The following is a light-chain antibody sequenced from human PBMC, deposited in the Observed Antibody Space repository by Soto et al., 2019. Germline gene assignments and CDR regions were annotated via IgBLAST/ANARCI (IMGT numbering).Light chain of an antibody. CDR2: AAS. V-gene: IGKV1-9*01. Sequence: DIQLTQSPSFLSASVGDRVTITCRASQGISSYLAWYQQKPGKAPKLLIYAASTFQSGVPSRFSGSGSGTEFTLTISSLQPEAFATYYCQQLNSYPWTFGQGTKVEIK. CDR1: QGISSY. J-gene: IGKJ1*01. CDR3: QQLNSYPWT.